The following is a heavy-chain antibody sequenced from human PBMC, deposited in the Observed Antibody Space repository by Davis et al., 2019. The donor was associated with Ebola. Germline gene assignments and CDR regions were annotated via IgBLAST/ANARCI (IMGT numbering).Heavy chain of an antibody. CDR3: ARGRGYSGYDAFDY. J-gene: IGHJ4*02. D-gene: IGHD5-12*01. CDR2: IIPILGIA. Sequence: SVKVSCKASGGTFSSYAISWVRQAPGQGLEWMGGIIPILGIANYAQKFQGRVTITADESTSTAYMELSSLRSEDTAVYYCARGRGYSGYDAFDYWGQGTLVTVSS. CDR1: GGTFSSYA. V-gene: IGHV1-69*10.